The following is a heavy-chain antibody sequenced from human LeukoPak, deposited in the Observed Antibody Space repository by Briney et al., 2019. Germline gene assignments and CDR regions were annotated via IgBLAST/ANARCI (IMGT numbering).Heavy chain of an antibody. CDR2: IKQDGSEK. V-gene: IGHV3-7*05. D-gene: IGHD1-26*01. J-gene: IGHJ1*01. Sequence: GGSLRLSCAASGFTFSNYWMSWVHQPPGKGLEWVANIKQDGSEKYYVDSVKGRFSISRDNAENSLYLQMNSLRAEDTAVYYCYSGSTSQHWGQGTLVTVSS. CDR1: GFTFSNYW. CDR3: YSGSTSQH.